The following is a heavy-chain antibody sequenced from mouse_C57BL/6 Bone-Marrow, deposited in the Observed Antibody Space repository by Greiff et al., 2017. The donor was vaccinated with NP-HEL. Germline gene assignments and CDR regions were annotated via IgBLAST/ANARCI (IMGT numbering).Heavy chain of an antibody. V-gene: IGHV1-82*01. Sequence: QVQLKESGPELVKPGASVKISCKASGYAFSSSWMNWVKQRPGKGLEWIGRIYPGDGDTNYNGKFKGKATLTADKSSSTAYMQHSSLTSEDSAVYFCARSRTKKGFDYWGQGTTLTVSS. CDR2: IYPGDGDT. J-gene: IGHJ2*01. CDR1: GYAFSSSW. CDR3: ARSRTKKGFDY.